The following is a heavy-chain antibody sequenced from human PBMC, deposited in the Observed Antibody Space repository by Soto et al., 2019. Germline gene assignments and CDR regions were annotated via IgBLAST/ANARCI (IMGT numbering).Heavy chain of an antibody. CDR3: AKSGGPPNSLDVYFDY. V-gene: IGHV3-23*01. Sequence: EVQLLESGGGLVQPGESLRLSCAASGFTFASYTMTWVRQAPGKGLEWVSTITFSGDRTHYADSVTGRFTISRDSPKNTLFLHMSSLRVEDTAVYYCAKSGGPPNSLDVYFDYWGQGTLVTVSS. CDR2: ITFSGDRT. CDR1: GFTFASYT. J-gene: IGHJ4*02. D-gene: IGHD3-10*01.